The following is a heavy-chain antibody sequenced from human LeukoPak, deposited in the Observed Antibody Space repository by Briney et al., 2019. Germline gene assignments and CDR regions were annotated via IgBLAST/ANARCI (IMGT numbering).Heavy chain of an antibody. V-gene: IGHV3-9*01. D-gene: IGHD6-19*01. CDR1: GFTFDDYA. J-gene: IGHJ4*02. CDR3: AKDRGSSGWYFDY. Sequence: GGSLRLSCAASGFTFDDYAMHWVRQAPGKGLEWVSGISWNSGSIGYADSVKGRFTISRDNAKNSLYLQMNSLRAEDTALYYCAKDRGSSGWYFDYWGQGTLVTVSS. CDR2: ISWNSGSI.